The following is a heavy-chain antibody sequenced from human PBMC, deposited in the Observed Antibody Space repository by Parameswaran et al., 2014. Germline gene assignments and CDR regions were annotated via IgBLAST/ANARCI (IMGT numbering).Heavy chain of an antibody. CDR3: ARLDIVVVPAAMRGDYGMDV. J-gene: IGHJ6*02. Sequence: VRQMPGKGLEWVANIKQDGSEKYYVDSVKGRFTISRDNAKNSLYLQMNSLRAEDTAVYYCARLDIVVVPAAMRGDYGMDVWGQGTTVTVSS. D-gene: IGHD2-2*03. V-gene: IGHV3-7*01. CDR2: IKQDGSEK.